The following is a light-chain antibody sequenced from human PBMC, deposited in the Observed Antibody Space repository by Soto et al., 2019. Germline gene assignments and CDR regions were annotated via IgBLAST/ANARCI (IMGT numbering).Light chain of an antibody. CDR3: SSYVTGNNLI. Sequence: QSALTQPPSASGSPGQSVTISCTGTSSDVGGHDYVSWYQQHPGTAPKLMISEVSKRPSGVPDRFSGSKSGTTASLTVSGLQADDEAAYYCSSYVTGNNLIFGGGTKLTVL. J-gene: IGLJ2*01. CDR1: SSDVGGHDY. V-gene: IGLV2-8*01. CDR2: EVS.